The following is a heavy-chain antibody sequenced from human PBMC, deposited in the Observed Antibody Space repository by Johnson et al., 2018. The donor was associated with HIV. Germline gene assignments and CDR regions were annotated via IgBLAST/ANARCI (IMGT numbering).Heavy chain of an antibody. CDR1: GFTFSSYA. CDR2: ISYDGSNK. D-gene: IGHD3-3*01. CDR3: VRGTIFGEVDAFDI. Sequence: QVQLVESGGGVVQPGRSLRLSCAASGFTFSSYAMHWVRQAPGKGLEWVAVISYDGSNKYYADSVKGRFTISRDNSKNTLYLQMNSLRAEDTALYYCVRGTIFGEVDAFDIWGQGTVVTISS. V-gene: IGHV3-30*04. J-gene: IGHJ3*02.